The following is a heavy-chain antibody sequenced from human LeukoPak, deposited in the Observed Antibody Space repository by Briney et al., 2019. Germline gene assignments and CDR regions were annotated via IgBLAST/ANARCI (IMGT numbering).Heavy chain of an antibody. J-gene: IGHJ4*02. D-gene: IGHD6-13*01. CDR3: ARDSLSSWSVDH. CDR1: GFTFISNG. V-gene: IGHV3-33*01. CDR2: IWYDGSNK. Sequence: GGSRRLSCAASGFTFISNGLHGVGQAPARGLEWVAVIWYDGSNKYYADSVKGRFTISRDNSKNTLYLQMNRLRAEDTAVYYCARDSLSSWSVDHWGQGTLVTVSS.